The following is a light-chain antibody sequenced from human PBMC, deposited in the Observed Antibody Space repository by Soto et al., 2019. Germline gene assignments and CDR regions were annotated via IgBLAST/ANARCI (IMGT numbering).Light chain of an antibody. J-gene: IGKJ1*01. Sequence: EIGLTQSPGTLSLSPGERATLSCRASQSVASSSIAWYQQRLGQAPRLLIYGASNRATGIPDRFSGSGSGTDFTLTFSRLDPEDFAVYYCQHYGGSQGTFGQGTKVDIK. CDR3: QHYGGSQGT. CDR2: GAS. CDR1: QSVASSS. V-gene: IGKV3-20*01.